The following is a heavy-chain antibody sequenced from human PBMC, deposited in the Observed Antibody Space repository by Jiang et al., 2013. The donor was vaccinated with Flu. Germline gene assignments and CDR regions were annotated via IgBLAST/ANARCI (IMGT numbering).Heavy chain of an antibody. CDR2: ISYDGSNK. V-gene: IGHV3-30*18. Sequence: QLVESGGDLVQPGGSLRLSCAASGFTFSSYGMHWVRQAPGKGLEWVAVISYDGSNKYYADSVKGRFTISRDNSKNTLYLQMNSLRAEDTAVYYCAKGEGERNFWTPLYYFDYWGQGTLVTVSS. CDR1: GFTFSSYG. CDR3: AKGEGERNFWTPLYYFDY. J-gene: IGHJ4*02. D-gene: IGHD3/OR15-3a*01.